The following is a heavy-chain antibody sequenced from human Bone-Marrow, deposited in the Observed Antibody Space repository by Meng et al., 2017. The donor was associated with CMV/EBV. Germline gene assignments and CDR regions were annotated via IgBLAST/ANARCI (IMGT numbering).Heavy chain of an antibody. CDR1: GYAFTSYG. D-gene: IGHD1-26*01. Sequence: ASVKVSCKASGYAFTSYGISWVRQAPGQGLVWMGWFSAYNGNTNYAQKPQGRVTMTTDTSTSTAYMELRSLRSDDTAVYYCARATWSIVGATTSDYWGQGTLVTVSS. V-gene: IGHV1-18*01. J-gene: IGHJ4*02. CDR3: ARATWSIVGATTSDY. CDR2: FSAYNGNT.